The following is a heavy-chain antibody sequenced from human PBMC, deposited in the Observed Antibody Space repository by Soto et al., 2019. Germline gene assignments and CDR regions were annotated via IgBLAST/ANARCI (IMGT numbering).Heavy chain of an antibody. J-gene: IGHJ1*01. D-gene: IGHD3-22*01. CDR2: IYWDDDK. CDR1: GFSLSTSGVG. V-gene: IGHV2-5*02. CDR3: AHSSLNTYYYDSSGYSKYFQH. Sequence: SGPTLVNPTQTLTLACTFSGFSLSTSGVGVGWIRQPPGKALEWLALIYWDDDKRYSPSLKSRLTITKDTSKNQVVLTMTNMDPVDTATYYCAHSSLNTYYYDSSGYSKYFQHWGQGTLVTVSS.